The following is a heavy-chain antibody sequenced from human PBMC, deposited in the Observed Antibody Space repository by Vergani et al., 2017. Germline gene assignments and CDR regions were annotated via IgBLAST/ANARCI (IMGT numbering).Heavy chain of an antibody. CDR3: ARHSTVEWLVKLGGIDP. V-gene: IGHV4-39*01. D-gene: IGHD6-19*01. Sequence: QLQLQESGPGLVKPSATLSLTCSVSGASIRSSNYYWGWIRQPPGKGLEWIASIYYSGSTYYNPSLKSRVTISVDTSKKQFSLKLSSVTAADTAVYFCARHSTVEWLVKLGGIDPWGQGILVTVSS. J-gene: IGHJ5*02. CDR2: IYYSGST. CDR1: GASIRSSNYY.